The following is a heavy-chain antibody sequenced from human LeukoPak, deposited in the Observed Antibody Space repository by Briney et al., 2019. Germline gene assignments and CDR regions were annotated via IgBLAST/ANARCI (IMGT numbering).Heavy chain of an antibody. CDR1: GFTFSSYW. CDR2: INTDGSST. J-gene: IGHJ4*02. V-gene: IGHV3-74*01. Sequence: GGSLRLSCAASGFTFSSYWIHWVRQAPGKGLVWVSRINTDGSSTNYADSVKGRFTISRDNAKNTVYLQMNSLRAEDTAVYYCARADSSGWYFNFWGQGTPVTVSS. D-gene: IGHD6-19*01. CDR3: ARADSSGWYFNF.